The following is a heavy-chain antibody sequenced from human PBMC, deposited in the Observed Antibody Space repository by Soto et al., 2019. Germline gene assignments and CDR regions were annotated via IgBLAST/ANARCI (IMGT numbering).Heavy chain of an antibody. CDR2: TSNSGST. J-gene: IGHJ4*02. CDR1: GGSITSSGYY. Sequence: QVQLQESGPGLVKPSQTLSLTCTVSGGSITSSGYYWSWIRPHPGEGLEWIGFTSNSGSTAYNPSLKSRGTISVDTSSNQFSLNLKSVAAAETAVYYCSRGGGSTAVDYWGQGTLVTVSP. V-gene: IGHV4-31*03. D-gene: IGHD2-8*02. CDR3: SRGGGSTAVDY.